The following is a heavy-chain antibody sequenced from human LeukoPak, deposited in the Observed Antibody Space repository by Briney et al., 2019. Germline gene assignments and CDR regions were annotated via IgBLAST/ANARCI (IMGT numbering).Heavy chain of an antibody. Sequence: SETLSLTCAVYGGSFSGYYRSWIRQPPGKGLEWIGEINHSGSTNYNPSLRSRVTISVDTSKNQFSLKLSSVTAADTAVYYCARGQVKQQLLPRTGSRDYYYYMDVWGKGTTVTVSS. D-gene: IGHD6-13*01. CDR1: GGSFSGYY. J-gene: IGHJ6*03. V-gene: IGHV4-34*01. CDR3: ARGQVKQQLLPRTGSRDYYYYMDV. CDR2: INHSGST.